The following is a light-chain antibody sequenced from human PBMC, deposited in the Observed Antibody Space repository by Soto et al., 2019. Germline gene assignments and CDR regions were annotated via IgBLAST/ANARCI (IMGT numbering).Light chain of an antibody. V-gene: IGKV1-39*01. CDR2: AAS. CDR1: QDISNF. CDR3: QQYNGWPWT. Sequence: DIQMTQSPSSLSASVGDRVTITCQASQDISNFLNWYQQKPGKAPKLLIYAASSLQSGVPSRFSGSGSGTDFTLTITGLQSEDFAVYYCQQYNGWPWTFGLGTKVDI. J-gene: IGKJ1*01.